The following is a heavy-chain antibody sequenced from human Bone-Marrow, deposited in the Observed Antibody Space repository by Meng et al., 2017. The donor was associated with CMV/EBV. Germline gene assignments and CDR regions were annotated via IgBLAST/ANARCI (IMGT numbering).Heavy chain of an antibody. D-gene: IGHD3-10*02. Sequence: GGSLRLSCAASGFTFSSYSMNWVRQAPGKGLEWVAFIRYDGSDKYYADSVKGRFTISRDNSKNTLYLQMNSLRAEDSAVYYCAKDMFRYYFDYWGQGTLVTVSS. CDR1: GFTFSSYS. CDR3: AKDMFRYYFDY. J-gene: IGHJ4*02. CDR2: IRYDGSDK. V-gene: IGHV3-30*02.